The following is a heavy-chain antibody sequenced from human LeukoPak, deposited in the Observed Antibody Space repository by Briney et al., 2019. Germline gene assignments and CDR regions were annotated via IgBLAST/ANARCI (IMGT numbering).Heavy chain of an antibody. D-gene: IGHD3-22*01. CDR2: IKSKTDGGTK. CDR1: GFTFSNAW. CDR3: TTVDYYLSSGYFYAGFQH. V-gene: IGHV3-15*01. Sequence: PGGSLRLSCAASGFTFSNAWMSWVRQAPGKGLEWVGRIKSKTDGGTKDYAALVKGRFIISRDDSKNMLYLQMNSLKTEDTADYYCTTVDYYLSSGYFYAGFQHWGQGTLVTVYS. J-gene: IGHJ1*01.